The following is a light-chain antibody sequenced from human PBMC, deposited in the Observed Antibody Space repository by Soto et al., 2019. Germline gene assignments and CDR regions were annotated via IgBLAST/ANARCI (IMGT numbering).Light chain of an antibody. CDR2: GNN. CDR3: QSYDSSLSGRV. V-gene: IGLV1-40*01. CDR1: SSNIGAAYD. Sequence: QLVLTQPPSVSGAPGQKVTISCTRSSSNIGAAYDVHWYQHLPGTAPKLLIYGNNNRPSGVPDRFSGSKSGTSASLAITGLQAEDEADYYCQSYDSSLSGRVFGGGTKVTVL. J-gene: IGLJ3*02.